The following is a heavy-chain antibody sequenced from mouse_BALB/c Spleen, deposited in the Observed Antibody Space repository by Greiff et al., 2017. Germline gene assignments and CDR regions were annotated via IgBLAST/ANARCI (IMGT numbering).Heavy chain of an antibody. CDR3: ARSGGKFYYAMDY. CDR2: ISGGSSTI. CDR1: GFTFSSFG. Sequence: EVQLVESGGGLVQPGGSRKLSCAASGFTFSSFGMHWVRQAPEKGLEWVAYISGGSSTIYYPDTVKGRFTISRDNPKNTLFLQMTSLRAEDTAMYYCARSGGKFYYAMDYWGQGTSVTVSS. J-gene: IGHJ4*01. D-gene: IGHD2-1*01. V-gene: IGHV5-17*02.